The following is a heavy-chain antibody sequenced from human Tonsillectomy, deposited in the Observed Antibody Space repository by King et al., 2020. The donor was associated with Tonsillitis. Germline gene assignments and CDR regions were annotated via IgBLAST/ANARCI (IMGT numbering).Heavy chain of an antibody. CDR3: ARAGIAAAGTIWFDP. V-gene: IGHV4-30-2*01. J-gene: IGHJ5*02. D-gene: IGHD6-13*01. CDR2: IYHSGST. CDR1: GGSISSGGYS. Sequence: QLQESGSGLVKPSQTLSLTCAVSGGSISSGGYSWSWIRQPPGKGLEWIGYIYHSGSTYYNPSLKSRVTISVDRSKNQSSLKLSSVTAADTAVYYCARAGIAAAGTIWFDPWGQGTLVTVSS.